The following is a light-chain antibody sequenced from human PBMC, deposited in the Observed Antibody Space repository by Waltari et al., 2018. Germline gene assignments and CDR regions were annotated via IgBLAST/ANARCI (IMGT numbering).Light chain of an antibody. V-gene: IGKV3-11*01. J-gene: IGKJ2*01. CDR2: DAS. CDR3: QQRSNWPYT. CDR1: QTVRSY. Sequence: EIVLTQSPATLSLSPGERATLSCRASQTVRSYLAWYQQKPGQAPRLLIFDASSRATGIPAKFSGSGSGTYFTLTVSNLEPEDFAVYYCQQRSNWPYTFGQGTRVEIK.